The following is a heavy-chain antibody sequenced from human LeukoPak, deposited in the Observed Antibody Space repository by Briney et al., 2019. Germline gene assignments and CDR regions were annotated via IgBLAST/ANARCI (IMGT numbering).Heavy chain of an antibody. CDR1: GFTFSSYA. CDR2: ISGSGGST. J-gene: IGHJ5*02. D-gene: IGHD3-10*01. Sequence: GGSLRLSCAASGFTFSSYAMSWVRQAPGKGLEWVSAISGSGGSTYYADSVKGRFTISRDNSKNTLYLQMNSLRAEGTAVYYCAKELLWFGELSRRKGWFDPWGQGTLVTVSS. CDR3: AKELLWFGELSRRKGWFDP. V-gene: IGHV3-23*01.